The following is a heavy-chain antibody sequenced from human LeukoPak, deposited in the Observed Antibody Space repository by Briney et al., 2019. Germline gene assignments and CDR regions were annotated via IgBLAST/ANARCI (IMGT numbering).Heavy chain of an antibody. Sequence: GGSLRLSCAASGFTFSNYNMNWVRQAPGKGLEWVSSISSISSYIYYADSVKGRFTISRDNAKNTLYLQMNSMRAEDTAVYYCAKDQGEYYYDSSGYYYYGSGAFDIWGQGTMVTVSS. J-gene: IGHJ3*02. V-gene: IGHV3-21*04. CDR3: AKDQGEYYYDSSGYYYYGSGAFDI. CDR1: GFTFSNYN. D-gene: IGHD3-22*01. CDR2: ISSISSYI.